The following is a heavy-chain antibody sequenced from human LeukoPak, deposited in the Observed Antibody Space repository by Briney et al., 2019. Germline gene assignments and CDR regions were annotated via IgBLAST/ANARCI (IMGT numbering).Heavy chain of an antibody. J-gene: IGHJ4*02. CDR2: ISYDGSNK. CDR3: AKDGAVAATTNFDY. CDR1: GFTFSSYG. D-gene: IGHD6-19*01. V-gene: IGHV3-30*18. Sequence: PGRSLRLSCAASGFTFSSYGMHWVRQAPGKGLEWVAVISYDGSNKYYEDSVKGRFTISRDNSKNTLYLQLNSLRAEDTAVYYCAKDGAVAATTNFDYWGQGTLVTVSS.